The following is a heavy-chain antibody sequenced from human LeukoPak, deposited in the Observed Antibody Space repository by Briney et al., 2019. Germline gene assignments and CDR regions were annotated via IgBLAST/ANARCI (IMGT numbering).Heavy chain of an antibody. CDR2: IYYSGST. Sequence: SETLSLTCTVSGGSISSSSYYWGWIRQPPGKGLEWIGSIYYSGSTYYNPSLKSRVTISVDTSKNQFSLKLSSVTAADTAVYYCARQKRRYLPDYWGQGTLVTVSS. CDR1: GGSISSSSYY. D-gene: IGHD1-1*01. J-gene: IGHJ4*02. CDR3: ARQKRRYLPDY. V-gene: IGHV4-39*01.